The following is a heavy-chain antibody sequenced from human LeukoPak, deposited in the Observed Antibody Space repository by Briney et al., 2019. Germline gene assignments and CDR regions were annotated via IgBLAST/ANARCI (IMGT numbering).Heavy chain of an antibody. Sequence: SETLSLTCTVSGGSISSYYWSWIRQPPGKGLEWIGYIHYSGSTNYNPSLKSRVTISVDTSKNQFSLKLNSVTAADTAVYYCARDRGGSYYGYDAFDIWGQGTMVTVSS. V-gene: IGHV4-59*01. CDR1: GGSISSYY. CDR3: ARDRGGSYYGYDAFDI. J-gene: IGHJ3*02. D-gene: IGHD1-26*01. CDR2: IHYSGST.